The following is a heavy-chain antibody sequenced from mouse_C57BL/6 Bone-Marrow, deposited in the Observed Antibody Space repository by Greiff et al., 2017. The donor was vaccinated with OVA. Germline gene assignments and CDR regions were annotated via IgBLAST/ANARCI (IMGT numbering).Heavy chain of an antibody. CDR3: ASDLITTVVATRYFDV. Sequence: QVQLQQPGAELVKPGASVKLSCKASGYTFTSYWMHWVKQRPGRGLEWIGRIDPNSGGTKYNEKFKSKATLTVDKPSSTAYMQISSLTSEDSAVYYCASDLITTVVATRYFDVWGTGTTVTVSS. V-gene: IGHV1-72*01. D-gene: IGHD1-1*01. CDR2: IDPNSGGT. CDR1: GYTFTSYW. J-gene: IGHJ1*03.